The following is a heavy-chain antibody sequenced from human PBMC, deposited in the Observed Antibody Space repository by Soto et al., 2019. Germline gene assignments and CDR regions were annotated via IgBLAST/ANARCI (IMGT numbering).Heavy chain of an antibody. D-gene: IGHD6-19*01. CDR2: IYWDDDK. CDR3: AHMDQLAVAGDNWFDP. CDR1: VFSLSTSGVG. V-gene: IGHV2-5*02. J-gene: IGHJ5*02. Sequence: SGPTLVNPTQTLTLTFTFSVFSLSTSGVGVGWIRQPPGKALEWLALIYWDDDKRYSPSLKSRLTITKDTSKNQVVLTMTNMDPVDTATYYCAHMDQLAVAGDNWFDPWGQGTLVTVSS.